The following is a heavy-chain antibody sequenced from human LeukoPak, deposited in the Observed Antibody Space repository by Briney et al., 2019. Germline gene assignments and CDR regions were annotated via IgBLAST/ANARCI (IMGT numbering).Heavy chain of an antibody. CDR3: TAVQSFDYLSWDHTFYTYMDV. CDR1: VGVGDYPG. CDR2: LRGDPHCGSS. J-gene: IGHJ6*04. V-gene: IGHV3-49*02. D-gene: IGHD5-12*01. Sequence: SRRLSCTICVGVGDYPGLSCVRQAPAKGLERVNLLRGDPHCGSSEYAASVEGRFTVSRDDSKSVAYLQMNSLQTEDTGVYFCTAVQSFDYLSWDHTFYTYMDVWGKGTTVTASP.